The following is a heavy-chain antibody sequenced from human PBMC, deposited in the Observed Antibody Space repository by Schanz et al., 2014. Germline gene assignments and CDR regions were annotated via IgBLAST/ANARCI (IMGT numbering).Heavy chain of an antibody. D-gene: IGHD3-10*01. Sequence: QVQLQQWGAGLLKPSETLSLTCDVYGGSFSGYFWSWIRQPPGKGLEWIGEINHSGNNYYNPSLKSRVTRSVDTSKNQFSLKLTSVTAADTAVYYCATNMVQGTISDAFDIWGQGTMVTVSS. CDR3: ATNMVQGTISDAFDI. V-gene: IGHV4-34*02. J-gene: IGHJ3*02. CDR1: GGSFSGYF. CDR2: INHSGNN.